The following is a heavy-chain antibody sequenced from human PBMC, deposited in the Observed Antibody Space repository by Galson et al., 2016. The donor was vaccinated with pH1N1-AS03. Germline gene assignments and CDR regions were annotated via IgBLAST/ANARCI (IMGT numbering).Heavy chain of an antibody. CDR1: GFTFNNTW. D-gene: IGHD5-18*01. J-gene: IGHJ4*01. V-gene: IGHV3-15*01. CDR3: VTGGNNFGHEY. CDR2: IKSKTDGGTT. Sequence: PGLSCAGSGFTFNNTWMSWVRQAPGEGLEWVGRIKSKTDGGTTEYAAPVKGRFTISRDDSRDTLHLQMNSLKTEDSALYYCVTGGNNFGHEYWGQGTLVTVSS.